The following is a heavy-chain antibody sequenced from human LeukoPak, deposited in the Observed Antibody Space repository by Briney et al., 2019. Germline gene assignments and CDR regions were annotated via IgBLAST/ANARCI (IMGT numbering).Heavy chain of an antibody. Sequence: GGSLRLSCAASGFTFSSYGMHWVRQAPGKGLEWVAFIGYDGNNKYYPDSVKGRFTISRDISKNTLYLQMNSLRAEDTAVYYCAKGAIVDYWGQGTLVTVSS. V-gene: IGHV3-30*02. J-gene: IGHJ4*02. CDR2: IGYDGNNK. CDR1: GFTFSSYG. CDR3: AKGAIVDY.